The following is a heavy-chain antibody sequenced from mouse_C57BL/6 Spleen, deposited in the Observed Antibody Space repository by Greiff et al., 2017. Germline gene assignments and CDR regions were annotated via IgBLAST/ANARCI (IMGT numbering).Heavy chain of an antibody. CDR2: IYPGSGST. J-gene: IGHJ1*03. CDR1: GYTFTSYW. V-gene: IGHV1-55*01. CDR3: ARRGFDGSSYGYFDV. D-gene: IGHD1-1*01. Sequence: VQLQQSGAELVKPGASVKMSCKASGYTFTSYWITWVKQRPGQGLEWIGDIYPGSGSTNYNEKFKSKATLTVDTSSSTAYMQLSSLTSEDSAVYYCARRGFDGSSYGYFDVWGTGTTVTVSS.